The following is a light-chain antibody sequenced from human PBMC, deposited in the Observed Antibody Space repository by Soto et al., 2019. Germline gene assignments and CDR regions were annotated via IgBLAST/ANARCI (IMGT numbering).Light chain of an antibody. J-gene: IGKJ5*01. V-gene: IGKV2-28*01. CDR1: QSLLHSNGKKY. CDR3: MQALQTPIT. Sequence: DIVMTQSPRSLPVTPGEPASISCRSSQSLLHSNGKKYMDWYLQKPGQSPQLLIYLGSNRASGVPDRFSGSGSGTDFTLKISRVEAEDVGLYYCMQALQTPITFGQGTRLEI. CDR2: LGS.